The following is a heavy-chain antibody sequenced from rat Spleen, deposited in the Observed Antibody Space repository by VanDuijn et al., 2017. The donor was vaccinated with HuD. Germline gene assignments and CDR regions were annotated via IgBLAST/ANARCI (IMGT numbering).Heavy chain of an antibody. J-gene: IGHJ3*01. Sequence: EVQLVESGGGLVQPGRSLKLSCAASGFTFRDYAMAWVRQAPKKGLEWVATIIYDGSSTYYRDSVKGRFTISRDNAKNTQYLQMDRMRSEDTATDYCASPRSSSRGWFAYWGQGTLVTVSS. CDR2: IIYDGSST. V-gene: IGHV5-17*01. D-gene: IGHD1-2*01. CDR1: GFTFRDYA. CDR3: ASPRSSSRGWFAY.